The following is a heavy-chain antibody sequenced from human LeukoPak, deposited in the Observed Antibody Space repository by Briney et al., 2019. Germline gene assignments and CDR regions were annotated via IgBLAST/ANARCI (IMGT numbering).Heavy chain of an antibody. Sequence: GGSLRLSCAASGFTFSIYAMSWVRQAPGKGLEWVSTVSGSGHSTFYADSVKGRSTISRDNSKNSLYLQMNSLRAEDTAVYYCVRVFGGYDSGHNYYMDVWGKRTTVIVSS. CDR1: GFTFSIYA. V-gene: IGHV3-23*01. CDR3: VRVFGGYDSGHNYYMDV. D-gene: IGHD5-12*01. J-gene: IGHJ6*03. CDR2: VSGSGHST.